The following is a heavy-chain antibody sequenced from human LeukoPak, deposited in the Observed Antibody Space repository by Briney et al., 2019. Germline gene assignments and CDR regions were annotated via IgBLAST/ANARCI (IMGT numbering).Heavy chain of an antibody. Sequence: GGSLRLSCAASGFAFSSYWMHWVRQAPGKGLVWVSRIKSDGSVTTYADSVKGRFTISRDNAKNTLYLQINSLRAEDTAVYYCARMSGYCSPTSCYTPPFDYWGQGTLVTVSS. J-gene: IGHJ4*02. CDR1: GFAFSSYW. CDR2: IKSDGSVT. V-gene: IGHV3-74*01. CDR3: ARMSGYCSPTSCYTPPFDY. D-gene: IGHD2-2*02.